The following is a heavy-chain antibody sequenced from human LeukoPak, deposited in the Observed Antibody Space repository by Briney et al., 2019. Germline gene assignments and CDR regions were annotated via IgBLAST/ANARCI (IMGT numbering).Heavy chain of an antibody. CDR3: ARGPIYLWLYNGMDV. D-gene: IGHD3-9*01. CDR1: GFSLGDHA. CDR2: IRSKAYGGTT. V-gene: IGHV3-49*04. J-gene: IGHJ6*02. Sequence: GGSLRLSCTGSGFSLGDHAMSWVRQAPGKGLEWVGFIRSKAYGGTTEYAASVKGRFTISRDESKNIVYLQMSSLKTEDTAVYYCARGPIYLWLYNGMDVWGQGTTVTVSS.